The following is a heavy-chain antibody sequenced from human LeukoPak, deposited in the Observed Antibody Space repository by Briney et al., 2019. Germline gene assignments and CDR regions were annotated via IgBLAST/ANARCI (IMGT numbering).Heavy chain of an antibody. V-gene: IGHV4-59*08. CDR2: ISDSGNT. CDR1: GGSIINCF. Sequence: PSETLSLTCAVSGGSIINCFWGWIRQPPGKGLEFIGYISDSGNTNYSPSLKSRLTISVDTSKNQFSLRLGSLSAADTAVYYCARRTALKNAFDLWGQGTMVTVSS. CDR3: ARRTALKNAFDL. J-gene: IGHJ3*01.